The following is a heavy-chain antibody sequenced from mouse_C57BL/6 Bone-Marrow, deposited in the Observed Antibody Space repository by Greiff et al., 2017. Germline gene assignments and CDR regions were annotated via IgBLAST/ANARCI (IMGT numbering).Heavy chain of an antibody. CDR1: GYNFTSYW. V-gene: IGHV1-64*01. CDR3: ARYCGSLYAMDY. CDR2: IRPNSGST. J-gene: IGHJ4*01. Sequence: QVQLKQPGAELVKPGASVKLSCKASGYNFTSYWMHWVKQWTGQGLEWIGMIRPNSGSTNYNEKFKSKATLTVDNSSSTAYRQLGSLTSEDSAVYYGARYCGSLYAMDYWGQGTSVT.